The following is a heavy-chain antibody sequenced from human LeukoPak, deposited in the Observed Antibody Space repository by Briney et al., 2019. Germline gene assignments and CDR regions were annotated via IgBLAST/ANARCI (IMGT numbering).Heavy chain of an antibody. CDR1: GFTFSHYA. CDR2: IGGSGGTT. CDR3: AKGGGYCSSTSCSY. D-gene: IGHD2-2*01. V-gene: IGHV3-23*01. Sequence: PGGSLRLSCAASGFTFSHYAMSWVRQAPGKGLEWVSSIGGSGGTTYYADSVKGRFTISRDNSKNTLYLEVISLTAEDTAVYYCAKGGGYCSSTSCSYWGQGTLVTVSS. J-gene: IGHJ4*02.